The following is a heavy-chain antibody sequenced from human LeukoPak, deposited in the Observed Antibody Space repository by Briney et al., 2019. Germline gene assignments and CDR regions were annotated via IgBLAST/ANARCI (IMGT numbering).Heavy chain of an antibody. V-gene: IGHV4-30-2*01. D-gene: IGHD3-16*01. Sequence: PSQTLSLTCTVSGGSISSGGYYWSWIRQPPGKGLEWIGYIYHSGSTYYNPSLKSRVTISVDRSKNQFSLKLSSVTAADTAVYYCARETNGLGDAFDIWGQGTMVTVSS. CDR3: ARETNGLGDAFDI. J-gene: IGHJ3*02. CDR2: IYHSGST. CDR1: GGSISSGGYY.